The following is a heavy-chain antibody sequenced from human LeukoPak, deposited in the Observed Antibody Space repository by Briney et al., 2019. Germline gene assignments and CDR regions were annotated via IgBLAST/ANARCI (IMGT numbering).Heavy chain of an antibody. CDR3: ATYRQVLLPFES. J-gene: IGHJ4*02. CDR2: ISISGSTI. CDR1: GFTFSSYE. V-gene: IGHV3-48*03. D-gene: IGHD2-8*02. Sequence: GGSLRLSCAASGFTFSSYEMNWVRQAPGKGLEWVSYISISGSTIYYADSAKGRFTISRDNAKNSLYLQMNSLRAEDTAIYYCATYRQVLLPFESWGQGTLVTVSS.